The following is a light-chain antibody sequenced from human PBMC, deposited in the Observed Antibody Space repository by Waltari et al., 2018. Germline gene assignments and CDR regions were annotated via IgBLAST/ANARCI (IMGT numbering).Light chain of an antibody. CDR3: QQYSNWPTWT. CDR2: CAS. Sequence: EIVLTQSPATLSLSPGERATLSCRASQSVSSSLAWYQQKPGQAPRLLIYCASSRSTGIPDRFSGSGSVTDFTLTISSLEPEDFAVYYCQQYSNWPTWTFGQGTKVEIK. CDR1: QSVSSS. V-gene: IGKV3-15*01. J-gene: IGKJ1*01.